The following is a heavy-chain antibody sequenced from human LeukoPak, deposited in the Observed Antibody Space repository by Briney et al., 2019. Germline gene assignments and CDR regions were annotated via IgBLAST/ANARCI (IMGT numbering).Heavy chain of an antibody. CDR2: ISSSSSYT. D-gene: IGHD3-22*01. Sequence: GGSLRLSCAASGFTFSDYYMSWIRQAPGKGLEWVSYISSSSSYTNYADSVKGRFTISRDNSKNTLNLQMNSLRAEDTALYYCAKDQNYESSGYYGGFDCWGQGTLVTVSS. J-gene: IGHJ4*02. V-gene: IGHV3-11*05. CDR1: GFTFSDYY. CDR3: AKDQNYESSGYYGGFDC.